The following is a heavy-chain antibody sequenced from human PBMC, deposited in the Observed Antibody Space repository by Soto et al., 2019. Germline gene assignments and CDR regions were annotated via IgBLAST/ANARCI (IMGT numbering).Heavy chain of an antibody. CDR1: GFTFSSYV. V-gene: IGHV3-23*01. D-gene: IGHD1-1*01. Sequence: GGSLRLSCAASGFTFSSYVMGWVRQTPGKGLEWVSAISGSGGSTYYADSVKGRYTISRDNSKNTLYLQMNSLRAEDTAVYYCAKDLSTTRTPHYGMDVWGQGTTVTVSS. J-gene: IGHJ6*02. CDR2: ISGSGGST. CDR3: AKDLSTTRTPHYGMDV.